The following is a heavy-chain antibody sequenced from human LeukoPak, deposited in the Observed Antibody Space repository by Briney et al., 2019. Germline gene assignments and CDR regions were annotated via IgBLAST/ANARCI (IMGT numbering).Heavy chain of an antibody. D-gene: IGHD3-10*01. Sequence: GGSLRLSCAVSGFTFSSHWMHWVRQAPGKGLVWVSRINSDGSSIAYADSVKGRFTISSDNAKNTLYLQINSLRAEDTAVYYCARDISSGSLWGQGTLVTVSS. CDR2: INSDGSSI. J-gene: IGHJ4*02. CDR3: ARDISSGSL. CDR1: GFTFSSHW. V-gene: IGHV3-74*03.